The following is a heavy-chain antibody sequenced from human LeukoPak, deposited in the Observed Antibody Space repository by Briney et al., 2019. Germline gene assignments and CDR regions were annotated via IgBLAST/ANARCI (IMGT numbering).Heavy chain of an antibody. CDR3: AKAKYSSGWDYYYYGMDV. J-gene: IGHJ6*02. CDR1: GFTFSSYG. V-gene: IGHV3-30*18. Sequence: SGRSLRLSCVASGFTFSSYGMHWVRQAPGKGLEWVAVISYDGSNKYYADSVKGRFTISRDNSKNTLYLQMNSLRAEDTAVYYCAKAKYSSGWDYYYYGMDVWGQGTTVTVSS. D-gene: IGHD6-19*01. CDR2: ISYDGSNK.